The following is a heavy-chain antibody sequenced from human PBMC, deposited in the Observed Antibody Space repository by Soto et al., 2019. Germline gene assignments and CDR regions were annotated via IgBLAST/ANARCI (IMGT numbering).Heavy chain of an antibody. D-gene: IGHD6-25*01. V-gene: IGHV4-59*01. CDR1: GASISNYY. CDR3: ERTLSAVTRDAFDV. CDR2: FYYSGST. J-gene: IGHJ3*01. Sequence: ETLSLTCTVSGASISNYYWSWIRQPPGKGLECIGSFYYSGSTNYNPSLKSRVTISADTSKNQFSLKLSSVTAADTAVYYCERTLSAVTRDAFDVWGQGTLVP.